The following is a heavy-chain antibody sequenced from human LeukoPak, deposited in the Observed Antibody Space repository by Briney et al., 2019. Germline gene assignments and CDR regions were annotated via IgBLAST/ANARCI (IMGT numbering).Heavy chain of an antibody. CDR2: IYYSGST. CDR1: GGPISSGGYY. V-gene: IGHV4-31*03. Sequence: PSQTLSLTCTVSGGPISSGGYYWSWIRQHPGKGLEWIGYIYYSGSTYYNPSLKSRVTISVDTSKNQFSLKLSSVTAADTAVYYCARGAVGVLWFGEYFDYWGQGTLVTVSS. D-gene: IGHD3-10*01. CDR3: ARGAVGVLWFGEYFDY. J-gene: IGHJ4*02.